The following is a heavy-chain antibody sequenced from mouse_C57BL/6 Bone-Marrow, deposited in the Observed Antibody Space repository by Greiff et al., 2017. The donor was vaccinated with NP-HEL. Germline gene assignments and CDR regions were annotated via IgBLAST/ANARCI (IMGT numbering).Heavy chain of an antibody. CDR1: GYAFTNYL. CDR2: INPGSGGT. Sequence: QVQLQQSGAELVRPGTSVKVSCKASGYAFTNYLIEWVKQRPGQGLEWIGVINPGSGGTNYNEKFKGKATLTADTSSSTAYMQLSSLTSEDSAVYFCARWRDYWGQGTSVTVSS. CDR3: ARWRDY. J-gene: IGHJ4*01. V-gene: IGHV1-54*01.